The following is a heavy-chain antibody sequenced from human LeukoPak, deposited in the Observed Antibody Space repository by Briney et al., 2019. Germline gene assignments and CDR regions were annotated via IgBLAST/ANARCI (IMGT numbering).Heavy chain of an antibody. CDR2: INPKSGGT. J-gene: IGHJ6*03. Sequence: ASVKVSRKASGYTLTGYYMHWVRQAPGPGHEWVGRINPKSGGTNYAQKFQDGATKPRDTPINTAYMELSRLRYDAPPVYYCARGSLDRSGWLYYYYYYMDVWGKGTTVTVSS. D-gene: IGHD6-19*01. CDR3: ARGSLDRSGWLYYYYYYMDV. CDR1: GYTLTGYY. V-gene: IGHV1-2*06.